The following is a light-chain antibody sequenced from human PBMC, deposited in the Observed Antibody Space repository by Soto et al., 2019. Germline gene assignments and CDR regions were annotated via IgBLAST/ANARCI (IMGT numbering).Light chain of an antibody. CDR2: DAS. Sequence: DIQMTQSPSSLSASVGDRVTITCQASQDIKNYLNWYQQKPGKAPNLLIYDASNLKTGVPSRFSGSGSGTRFTFTISSLQPEDIATYYWQHYDHLPPLSFGGGTKVEIK. CDR1: QDIKNY. CDR3: QHYDHLPPLS. V-gene: IGKV1-33*01. J-gene: IGKJ4*01.